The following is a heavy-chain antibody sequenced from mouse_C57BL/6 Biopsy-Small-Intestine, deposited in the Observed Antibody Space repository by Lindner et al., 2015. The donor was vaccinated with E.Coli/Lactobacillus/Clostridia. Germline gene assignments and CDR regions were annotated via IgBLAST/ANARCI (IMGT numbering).Heavy chain of an antibody. CDR3: ARWSDYGDFRPLTDY. D-gene: IGHD2-13*01. J-gene: IGHJ4*01. V-gene: IGHV1-79*01. CDR2: ISAYNGVT. CDR1: GYTFTNYG. Sequence: SVKVSCKASGYTFTNYGINWVRQAPGQGLEWMGWISAYNGVTDYAQKFQGRVTMTTDTSTSTAYMELRSLRSDDTAVYFCARWSDYGDFRPLTDYWGQGTLVTVSS.